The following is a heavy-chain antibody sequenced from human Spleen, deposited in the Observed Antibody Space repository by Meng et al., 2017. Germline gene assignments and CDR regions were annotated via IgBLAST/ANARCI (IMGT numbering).Heavy chain of an antibody. Sequence: SVKVSCKASGGTFSSYAISWVRQAPGQGLEWMGGIIPIFGTANYAQKFQGRVTITADESTSTAYMELSSLRSEDTAVYYCARGGFGVVLDAFDIWGQGTMVTVSS. V-gene: IGHV1-69*13. CDR2: IIPIFGTA. J-gene: IGHJ3*02. CDR3: ARGGFGVVLDAFDI. CDR1: GGTFSSYA. D-gene: IGHD3-3*01.